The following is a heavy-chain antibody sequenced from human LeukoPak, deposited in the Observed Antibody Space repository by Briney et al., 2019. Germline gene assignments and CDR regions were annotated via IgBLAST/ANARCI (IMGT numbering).Heavy chain of an antibody. V-gene: IGHV3-23*01. CDR3: AKGETVTTTSFDY. CDR2: ISGSGGGT. Sequence: AGGSLRLSCAASGFIFSSYAMSWVRQAPGKGLEWVSAISGSGGGTYYADSVKGRFTISRDNSKNTLYLQVNSLRAEDTAVYYCAKGETVTTTSFDYWGQGTLVTVSS. D-gene: IGHD4-17*01. CDR1: GFIFSSYA. J-gene: IGHJ4*02.